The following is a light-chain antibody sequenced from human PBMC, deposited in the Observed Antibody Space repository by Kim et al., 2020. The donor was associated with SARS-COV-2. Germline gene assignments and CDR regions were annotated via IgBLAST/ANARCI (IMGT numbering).Light chain of an antibody. CDR3: CSRAGSYTLRL. CDR2: DVT. V-gene: IGLV2-11*01. J-gene: IGLJ7*02. Sequence: QSALTQPRSVSGSPGQSVTISCTGTSSDVGGYHYVSWYQQHPGKAPKLMIYDVTKRPSGVPDRFSGSKSGNTASLTISGLQAEDEADYYCCSRAGSYTLRLFGGGTQLTAL. CDR1: SSDVGGYHY.